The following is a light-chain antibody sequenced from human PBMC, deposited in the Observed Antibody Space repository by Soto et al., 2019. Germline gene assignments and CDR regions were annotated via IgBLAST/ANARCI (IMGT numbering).Light chain of an antibody. V-gene: IGKV3-20*01. CDR2: GAS. J-gene: IGKJ1*01. Sequence: VLTQSPATLSLSPGERATLSCRASQSVSSSYLAWYQQKPGQAPRLLIYGASSRATGIPDRFSGSGSGTDFTLTISRLEPEDFAVYYCQQYGSSPWTFGQGTKVEIK. CDR1: QSVSSSY. CDR3: QQYGSSPWT.